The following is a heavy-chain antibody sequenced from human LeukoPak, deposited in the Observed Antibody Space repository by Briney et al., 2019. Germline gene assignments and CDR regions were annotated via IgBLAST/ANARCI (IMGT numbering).Heavy chain of an antibody. V-gene: IGHV3-7*01. CDR1: GFTFSNYW. D-gene: IGHD4-17*01. CDR3: ASLGGTVTRVEYFFDY. CDR2: INQDGSEK. Sequence: PGGSLRLSCAASGFTFSNYWMSWVRQAPGKGLEWVANINQDGSEKYYVDSMKGRFTISRDNAKNSVYLQMNSLRAEDTAVYYCASLGGTVTRVEYFFDYWGQGTLVTVSS. J-gene: IGHJ4*02.